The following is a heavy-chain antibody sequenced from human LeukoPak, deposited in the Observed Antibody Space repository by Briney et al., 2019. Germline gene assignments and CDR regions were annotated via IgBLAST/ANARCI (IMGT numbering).Heavy chain of an antibody. Sequence: GGPLSLSCAVSGFPFSDFAMSWVRQAPGKRLEWVSTISGGGDNTYFADSVKGRFTISRDNSKNTLFLQMVSLRAEDTAVYYCAKFEGALLGNYYMDVWGKGTTVTVSS. CDR3: AKFEGALLGNYYMDV. V-gene: IGHV3-23*01. CDR2: ISGGGDNT. CDR1: GFPFSDFA. J-gene: IGHJ6*03.